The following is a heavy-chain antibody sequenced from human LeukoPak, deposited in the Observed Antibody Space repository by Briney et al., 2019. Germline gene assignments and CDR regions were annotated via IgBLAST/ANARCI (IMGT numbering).Heavy chain of an antibody. CDR3: MLGSGSYDSSDFDY. Sequence: GGSLRLSCAASGFTFSSYSMNWVRQAPGKGLEWVGRIKSKTNGGTTECAAPVKGRFTILRDDSKNTLYLQMNSLKTEDTAVYYCMLGSGSYDSSDFDYWGQGTLVTVSS. J-gene: IGHJ4*02. CDR2: IKSKTNGGTT. V-gene: IGHV3-15*07. D-gene: IGHD3-22*01. CDR1: GFTFSSYS.